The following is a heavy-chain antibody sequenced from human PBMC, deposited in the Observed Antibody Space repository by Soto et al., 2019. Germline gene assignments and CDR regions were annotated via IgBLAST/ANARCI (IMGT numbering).Heavy chain of an antibody. CDR1: GGSIISGGYC. CDR3: ARHPSDFWFDP. V-gene: IGHV4-30-2*03. D-gene: IGHD2-21*02. J-gene: IGHJ5*02. Sequence: PSETLSLTCAVSGGSIISGGYCWSWIRQPPGKGLEWIGYIYHSGSTYYNPSLKSRVTVSVDTSKNQFSLKLSSVTAADTAVYYCARHPSDFWFDPWGQGTLVTVSS. CDR2: IYHSGST.